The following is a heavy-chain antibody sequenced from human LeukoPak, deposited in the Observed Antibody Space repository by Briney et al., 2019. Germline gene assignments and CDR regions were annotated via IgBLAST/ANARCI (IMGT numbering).Heavy chain of an antibody. CDR2: ISGSGGST. D-gene: IGHD6-13*01. CDR3: ARDSASWSSSWYPYYYYMDV. J-gene: IGHJ6*03. V-gene: IGHV3-23*01. Sequence: GGSLRLSCAASGFTFSSYGMSWVRQAPGKGLEWVSAISGSGGSTYYADSVKGRFTISRDNSKNTLYLQMNSLRAEDTAVYYCARDSASWSSSWYPYYYYMDVWGKGTTVTVSS. CDR1: GFTFSSYG.